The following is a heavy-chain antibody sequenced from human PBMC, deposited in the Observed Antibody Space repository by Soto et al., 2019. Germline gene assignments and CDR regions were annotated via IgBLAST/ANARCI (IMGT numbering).Heavy chain of an antibody. D-gene: IGHD1-26*01. CDR1: GDSVSSGSYY. Sequence: SETLSLTCSVSGDSVSSGSYYRSWVRQPPGKGLEWIGYIFYSGNTNYNPSLQSRVTISVDTSKNQFSLKLRSVTAADTAMYYCARHYSGSYYSHWFDPWGQGTLVTVSS. V-gene: IGHV4-61*01. CDR2: IFYSGNT. J-gene: IGHJ5*02. CDR3: ARHYSGSYYSHWFDP.